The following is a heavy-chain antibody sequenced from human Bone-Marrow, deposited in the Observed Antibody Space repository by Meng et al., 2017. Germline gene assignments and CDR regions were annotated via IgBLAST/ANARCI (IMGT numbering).Heavy chain of an antibody. D-gene: IGHD6-13*01. V-gene: IGHV1-2*06. CDR3: VRDEDISAAGKLFGDY. J-gene: IGHJ4*02. CDR1: GYTFTGYY. Sequence: QVQLVQSGAEVKKPGASVKVSCKASGYTFTGYYMHWVRQAPGQGLEWMGRINPNSGGTNYAQKFQGRVTMTRDTSISTTYMELSRLRSDDTAVYYCVRDEDISAAGKLFGDYWGQGTLVTVSS. CDR2: INPNSGGT.